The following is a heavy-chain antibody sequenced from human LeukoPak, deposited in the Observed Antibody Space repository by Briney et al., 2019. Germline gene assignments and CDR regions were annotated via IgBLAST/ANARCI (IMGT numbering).Heavy chain of an antibody. D-gene: IGHD1-26*01. J-gene: IGHJ4*02. Sequence: GRSLRLSCAASGFTFSDYVLRWVRQAPGKGLGWVSVIYSGGSTYYADSVKGRFTISRHNSKNTLYFQMNSLRAEDTAVYYCARGGATEYYFDYWGQGTLVTVSS. CDR3: ARGGATEYYFDY. CDR1: GFTFSDYV. V-gene: IGHV3-53*04. CDR2: IYSGGST.